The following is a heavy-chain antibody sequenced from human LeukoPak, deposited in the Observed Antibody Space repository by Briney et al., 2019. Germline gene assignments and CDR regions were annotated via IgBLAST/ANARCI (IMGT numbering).Heavy chain of an antibody. CDR1: GFTFSSYA. J-gene: IGHJ3*02. D-gene: IGHD3-9*01. V-gene: IGHV3-23*01. Sequence: GGSLRLSCAASGFTFSSYAMSWVRQAPGKGLEWVSAISGSGGSTYYADSVKGRFTISRDNSKNTLYLQMNSLRAEDTAVYYCAKASGRLAYWSDAFDIWGQGTMVTVSS. CDR2: ISGSGGST. CDR3: AKASGRLAYWSDAFDI.